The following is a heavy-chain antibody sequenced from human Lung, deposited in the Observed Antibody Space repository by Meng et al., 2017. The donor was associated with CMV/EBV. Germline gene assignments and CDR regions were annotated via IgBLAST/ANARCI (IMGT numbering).Heavy chain of an antibody. D-gene: IGHD2-2*01. CDR3: ARGLGKGCSSIDCSVGKSDWFDP. J-gene: IGHJ5*02. V-gene: IGHV1-8*01. CDR1: GYRFSTYD. CDR2: MNPHTGET. Sequence: ASVKVSCKAFGYRFSTYDINWVRQAPGQGLEWVGWMNPHTGETGYPQKFQGRVTITRDTSINTAYMELRSLRSDDTRVYYCARGLGKGCSSIDCSVGKSDWFDPXGQGXLVTVSS.